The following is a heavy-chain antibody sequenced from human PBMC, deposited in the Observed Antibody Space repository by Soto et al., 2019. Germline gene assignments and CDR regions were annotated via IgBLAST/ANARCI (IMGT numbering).Heavy chain of an antibody. CDR2: IKEDGSEI. CDR1: GFTFSHSW. CDR3: AGDDWRPAHN. V-gene: IGHV3-7*04. D-gene: IGHD2-2*01. Sequence: EMPLVESGGDLVQPGGSLRLSCAASGFTFSHSWMSWVRQAPGKGLEWVANIKEDGSEIHYVDSVKGRFTISRDNAKNCLYLQMSSLRVEDTGVYYRAGDDWRPAHNRGQGTPVTVSS. J-gene: IGHJ4*02.